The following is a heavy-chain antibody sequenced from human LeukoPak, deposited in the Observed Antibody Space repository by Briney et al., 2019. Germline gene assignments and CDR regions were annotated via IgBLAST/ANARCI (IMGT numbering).Heavy chain of an antibody. V-gene: IGHV1-2*02. J-gene: IGHJ5*02. D-gene: IGHD3-9*01. CDR1: GYTFTGYY. CDR2: INPNSGGT. Sequence: ASEKVSCKASGYTFTGYYMHWVRQAPGQGLEWMGWINPNSGGTNYAQKFQGRVTMTRDTSISTAYMELSRLRSDDTAVYYCARDNYDILTGYNSNWFDPWGQGTLVTVSS. CDR3: ARDNYDILTGYNSNWFDP.